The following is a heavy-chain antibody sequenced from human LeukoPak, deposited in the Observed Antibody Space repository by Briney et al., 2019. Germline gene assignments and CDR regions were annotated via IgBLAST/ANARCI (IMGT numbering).Heavy chain of an antibody. CDR1: GGTFSSYA. J-gene: IGHJ3*02. CDR3: ARDRGYYGPFSDAFDI. D-gene: IGHD3-22*01. Sequence: SVKVSCKASGGTFSSYAISWVRQAPGQGLEWMGGIIPIFGTANYAQKFQGRVTITADESTSTAYMELSSLRSEDTAVHYCARDRGYYGPFSDAFDIWGQGTMVTVSS. V-gene: IGHV1-69*01. CDR2: IIPIFGTA.